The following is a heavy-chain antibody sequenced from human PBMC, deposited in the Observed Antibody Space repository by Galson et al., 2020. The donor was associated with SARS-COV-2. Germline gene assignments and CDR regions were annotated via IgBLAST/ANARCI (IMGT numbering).Heavy chain of an antibody. CDR1: GYTFTSYD. CDR3: ARGFNPQQPHNSDAFDI. D-gene: IGHD6-13*01. Sequence: ASVKVSCKASGYTFTSYDINWVRQATGQGLEWMGWMNPNSGNTGYAQKFQGRVTMTRNTSISTAYMELSSLRSEDTAVYYCARGFNPQQPHNSDAFDIWGQGTMVTVSS. CDR2: MNPNSGNT. V-gene: IGHV1-8*01. J-gene: IGHJ3*02.